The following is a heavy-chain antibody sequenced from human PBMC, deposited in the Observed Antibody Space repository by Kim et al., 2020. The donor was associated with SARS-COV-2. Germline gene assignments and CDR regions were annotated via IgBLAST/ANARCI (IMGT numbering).Heavy chain of an antibody. D-gene: IGHD3-9*01. Sequence: ASVKVSCKASGYTFTSYGISWVRQAPGQGLEWMGWISAYNGNTNYAQKLQGRVTMTTDTSTSTAYMELRSLRSDDTAVYYCAREGGYFDWFSPSNYYYYYGMDVWGQGTTVTVSS. CDR2: ISAYNGNT. CDR1: GYTFTSYG. CDR3: AREGGYFDWFSPSNYYYYYGMDV. V-gene: IGHV1-18*01. J-gene: IGHJ6*02.